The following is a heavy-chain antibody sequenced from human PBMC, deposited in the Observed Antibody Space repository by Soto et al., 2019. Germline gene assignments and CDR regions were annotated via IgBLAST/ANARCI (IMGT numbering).Heavy chain of an antibody. CDR3: VKHLHAWIPYHFYFGLDL. Sequence: SETLSLTCTVSGSSISSYYCSGIRQSPGKGLALIGYLYDTHSYTVPPTLKSHVAISVDLSKHQFALSMDSAAAADAGICYCVKHLHAWIPYHFYFGLDLWGLGTTVTVSS. CDR1: GSSISSYY. CDR2: LYDTHSY. J-gene: IGHJ6*02. D-gene: IGHD2-21*02. V-gene: IGHV4-59*01.